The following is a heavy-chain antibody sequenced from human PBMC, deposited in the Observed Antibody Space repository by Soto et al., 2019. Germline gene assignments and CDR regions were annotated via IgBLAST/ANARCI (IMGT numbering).Heavy chain of an antibody. CDR3: AKYDYDNYVGAFDI. D-gene: IGHD4-17*01. CDR2: ISGSGGST. CDR1: GFTFSSYA. Sequence: EVQLLESGGGLVQPGGSLRLSCAASGFTFSSYAMGWVRQAPGKGLEWVSAISGSGGSTYYPDSVKGRFTISRDNSKNTLYLHTNSLSAEAAAVYYCAKYDYDNYVGAFDIWIQGTMVAVSS. J-gene: IGHJ3*02. V-gene: IGHV3-23*01.